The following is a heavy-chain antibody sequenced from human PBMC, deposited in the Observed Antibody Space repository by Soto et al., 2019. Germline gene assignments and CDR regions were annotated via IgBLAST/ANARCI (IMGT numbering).Heavy chain of an antibody. D-gene: IGHD5-18*01. J-gene: IGHJ4*02. CDR1: GGSISSEGYY. CDR2: IYYSGTT. Sequence: SETLSLTCTVSGGSISSEGYYWSWFRQLPGKGLEWIGDIYYSGTTYHNPPLRSRLTISGDASKNQFSLKLSSVTAADTALYYCARGRGYSYGPYYFDYWGQGTLVTVSS. CDR3: ARGRGYSYGPYYFDY. V-gene: IGHV4-31*03.